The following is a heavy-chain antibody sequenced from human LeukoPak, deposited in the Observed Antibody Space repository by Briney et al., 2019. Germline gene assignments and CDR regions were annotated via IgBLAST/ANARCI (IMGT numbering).Heavy chain of an antibody. V-gene: IGHV3-13*01. J-gene: IGHJ4*02. CDR2: LGTAGDT. D-gene: IGHD5-24*01. Sequence: GGSLRLSCATSGFTLTNYAMHWVRQPAGEGLEWVSALGTAGDTFYPGSVKGRFSISRDNAKKSLFLQMNSLRVEDTAIYYCARQSTPHGNFDYWGQGTLVTVSS. CDR3: ARQSTPHGNFDY. CDR1: GFTLTNYA.